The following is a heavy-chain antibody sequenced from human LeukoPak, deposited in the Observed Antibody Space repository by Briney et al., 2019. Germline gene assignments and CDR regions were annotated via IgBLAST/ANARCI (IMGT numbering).Heavy chain of an antibody. V-gene: IGHV3-48*02. D-gene: IGHD3-16*01. CDR2: ISNSSNTI. J-gene: IGHJ4*02. CDR3: ARESLVSGCYCADY. CDR1: GFTFSSYS. Sequence: GGSLRLSCVDSGFTFSSYSMNWVRQAPGKGLEWVSYISNSSNTIYYADSVKGRFTISRDNAKKTLDLQMNSLRDEDTAVYYCARESLVSGCYCADYWGQGTLVTVSS.